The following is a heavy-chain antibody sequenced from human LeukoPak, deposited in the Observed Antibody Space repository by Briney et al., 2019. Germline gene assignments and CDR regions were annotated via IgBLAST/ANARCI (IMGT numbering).Heavy chain of an antibody. D-gene: IGHD5-24*01. J-gene: IGHJ4*02. CDR2: ISSSGSTI. CDR1: GFTFSDYY. Sequence: PGGSLRLSCAASGFTFSDYYMSWIRQAPGKGLEWVSYISSSGSTIYYADSVKGRFTISRDNAKNSLYLQMNSLGAEDTAVYYCARDDGSALGQRWLQAAPFDYWGQGTLVTVSS. CDR3: ARDDGSALGQRWLQAAPFDY. V-gene: IGHV3-11*01.